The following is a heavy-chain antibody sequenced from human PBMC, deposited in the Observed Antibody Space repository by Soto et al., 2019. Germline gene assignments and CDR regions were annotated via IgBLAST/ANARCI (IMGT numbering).Heavy chain of an antibody. CDR1: GGSISSGGYS. D-gene: IGHD3-10*01. V-gene: IGHV4-30-2*06. CDR3: ARAPPGPSPRWVI. CDR2: IYPTGST. J-gene: IGHJ6*02. Sequence: SETLSLTCTVSGGSISSGGYSWSWIRQSPEKGLEWLGCIYPTGSTYYHPSLKSRVTISIDTSRNQFSLNLTSVTAADTAVYYCARAPPGPSPRWVILGQGTTVT.